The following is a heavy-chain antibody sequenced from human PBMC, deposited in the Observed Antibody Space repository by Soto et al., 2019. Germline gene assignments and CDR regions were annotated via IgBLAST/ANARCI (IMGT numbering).Heavy chain of an antibody. CDR3: AKDYSTVTTDPLSVVLFDY. Sequence: GGSLRLSCAASGFTFSSCAMSWVRQAPGKGLEWVSIITSDGRTYYADSVKGRFTISRDNSKNTVYLQMNSLRAEDTAVYYCAKDYSTVTTDPLSVVLFDYWGQGALVTVSS. V-gene: IGHV3-23*01. CDR2: ITSDGRT. CDR1: GFTFSSCA. D-gene: IGHD4-17*01. J-gene: IGHJ4*02.